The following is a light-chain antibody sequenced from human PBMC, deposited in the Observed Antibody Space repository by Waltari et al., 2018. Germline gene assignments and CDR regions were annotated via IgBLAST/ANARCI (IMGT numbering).Light chain of an antibody. J-gene: IGLJ1*01. V-gene: IGLV2-23*01. CDR3: CSYGGTSTFFV. Sequence: QSALTQPASVSGSPGQSITISCTGTSSDVGRYDLVSWYQHHPGKAPKLMIFEGSKRPSGVSNRFSAFKSDNTASLTISGLQAEDDADYYCCSYGGTSTFFVFGTGTRVTLL. CDR1: SSDVGRYDL. CDR2: EGS.